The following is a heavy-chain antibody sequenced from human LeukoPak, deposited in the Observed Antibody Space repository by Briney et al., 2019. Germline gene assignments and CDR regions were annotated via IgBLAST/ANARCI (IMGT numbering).Heavy chain of an antibody. D-gene: IGHD2-2*01. Sequence: GGSLRLACAASGFIVSSYGMSWVSQAPGEGRGWVSVISGSGGTTYYADSVQGRFTISRDNSNNTLYLQINSLRAEDTAVYYCAKDVRYCTSTNCYGAYFDCWGQGTLVTVSS. J-gene: IGHJ4*02. CDR2: ISGSGGTT. CDR1: GFIVSSYG. V-gene: IGHV3-23*01. CDR3: AKDVRYCTSTNCYGAYFDC.